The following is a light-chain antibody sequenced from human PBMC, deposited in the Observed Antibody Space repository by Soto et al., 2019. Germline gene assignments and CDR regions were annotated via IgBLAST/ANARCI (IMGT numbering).Light chain of an antibody. V-gene: IGKV2D-29*01. CDR2: EVS. Sequence: DLVMTQTPLSLSVTPGQPASISCKSSQTLQRSAGKTHLYWYLQKPGQPPQLLISEVSNRFSGVPDKFSGSGSGTDFTLKISRVEDEDVGVYYCMQSIRLPYTFGQGTKLEIK. CDR3: MQSIRLPYT. CDR1: QTLQRSAGKTH. J-gene: IGKJ2*01.